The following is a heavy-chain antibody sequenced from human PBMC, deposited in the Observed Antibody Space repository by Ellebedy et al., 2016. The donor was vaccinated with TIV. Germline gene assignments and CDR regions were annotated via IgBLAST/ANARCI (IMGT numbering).Heavy chain of an antibody. CDR3: AREEPPSRRDNYNTIDY. CDR1: GDSVSSDNAA. V-gene: IGHV6-1*01. Sequence: SETLSLTXDISGDSVSSDNAAWNWIRQSPSRGLEWLGRTYYRSKWYNDYAVSVKSRITINSDTSKNQFSLQLNSVTPEDSAVYYCAREEPPSRRDNYNTIDYWGQGTLVTVSS. J-gene: IGHJ4*02. CDR2: TYYRSKWYN. D-gene: IGHD5-24*01.